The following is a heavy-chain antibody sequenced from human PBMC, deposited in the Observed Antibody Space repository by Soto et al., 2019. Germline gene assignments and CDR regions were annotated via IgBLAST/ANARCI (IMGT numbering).Heavy chain of an antibody. CDR3: AGEAEGGRSYFVY. V-gene: IGHV3-23*01. CDR2: IYASGGET. CDR1: GFTFSTYA. Sequence: DVQLLESGGGLVQPGGSLRLSCAASGFTFSTYAMSWVRQAPGKGLEWVSEIYASGGETYYADSVRGRFTVSRDNSKNTLYLQMNSLRDEDTALYYCAGEAEGGRSYFVYWGQGTLVTVSS. J-gene: IGHJ4*02. D-gene: IGHD3-16*01.